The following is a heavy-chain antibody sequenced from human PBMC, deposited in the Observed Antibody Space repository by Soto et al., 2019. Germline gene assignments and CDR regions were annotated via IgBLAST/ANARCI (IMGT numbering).Heavy chain of an antibody. V-gene: IGHV3-33*01. CDR1: GFTFSSYG. D-gene: IGHD3-22*01. CDR2: IWYDGSNK. CDR3: ARGGYYDSSGYYPDAFDI. Sequence: GGSLRLSCAASGFTFSSYGMHWVRQAPGKGLEWVAVIWYDGSNKYYADSVKGRFTISRDNSKNTLYLQMNSLRAEDTAVYYCARGGYYDSSGYYPDAFDIWGQGTMVTVSS. J-gene: IGHJ3*02.